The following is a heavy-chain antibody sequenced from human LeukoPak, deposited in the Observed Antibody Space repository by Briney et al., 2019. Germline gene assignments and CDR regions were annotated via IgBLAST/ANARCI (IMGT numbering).Heavy chain of an antibody. CDR3: AKAPMYSSSSGPFDY. D-gene: IGHD6-6*01. J-gene: IGHJ4*02. CDR1: GFTFSSYG. CDR2: ISNDGSNK. Sequence: GGSLRLSCAASGFTFSSYGMHWVRQAPGKGLEWVAVISNDGSNKHYGDSVKGRFTISRDNSKNTLYLQMNSLRAEDTAVYYCAKAPMYSSSSGPFDYWGQGTLVTVSS. V-gene: IGHV3-30*18.